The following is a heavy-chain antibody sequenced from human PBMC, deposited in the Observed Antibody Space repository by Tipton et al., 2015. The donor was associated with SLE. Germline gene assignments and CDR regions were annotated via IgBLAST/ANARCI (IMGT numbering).Heavy chain of an antibody. D-gene: IGHD5-18*01. CDR3: ARGGIQLWNWFDP. Sequence: TLSLTCSVSGFSISSSYYWGWIRQSPGKGLEWIGSISFTGSTFYSPSLKSRVTMSLDTSKNQFSLRLISVTATDTAVYYCARGGIQLWNWFDPWGQGTLVTVSS. CDR1: GFSISSSYY. J-gene: IGHJ5*02. V-gene: IGHV4-38-2*01. CDR2: ISFTGST.